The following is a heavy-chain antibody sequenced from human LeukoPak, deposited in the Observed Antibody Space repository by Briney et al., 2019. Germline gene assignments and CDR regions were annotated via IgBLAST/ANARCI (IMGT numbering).Heavy chain of an antibody. V-gene: IGHV3-72*01. J-gene: IGHJ4*02. CDR3: ARVRYCSGGSCYVPVDY. CDR1: GFPFSDHY. CDR2: IRNKANSYTT. Sequence: GGSLRLSCAASGFPFSDHYMDWVRQAPGKGLEWVGRIRNKANSYTTEYAASVKGRFTISRDDSKNSLFLQMNSLKTEDTAVYYCARVRYCSGGSCYVPVDYWGQGTLVTVSS. D-gene: IGHD2-15*01.